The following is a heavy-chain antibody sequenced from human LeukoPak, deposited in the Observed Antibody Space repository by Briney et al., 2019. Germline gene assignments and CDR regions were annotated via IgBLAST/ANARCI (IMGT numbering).Heavy chain of an antibody. CDR1: GYTFTSYA. V-gene: IGHV7-4-1*02. Sequence: ASVTVSCKASGYTFTSYAMNWVRQAPGQGLEWMGWINTNTGNPTYAQGFTGRFVFSLDTSVSTAYLQISSLKAEDTAVYYCARDEWGDIVVVPAARYYYYGMDVWGQGTTVTVSS. D-gene: IGHD2-2*01. J-gene: IGHJ6*02. CDR3: ARDEWGDIVVVPAARYYYYGMDV. CDR2: INTNTGNP.